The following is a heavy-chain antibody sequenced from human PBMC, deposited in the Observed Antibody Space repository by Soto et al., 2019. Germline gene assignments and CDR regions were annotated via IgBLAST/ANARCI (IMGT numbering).Heavy chain of an antibody. Sequence: SVKVSCKASGGTFSSYAISWVRQAPGQGLEWMGGIIPIFGTANYAQKFQGRVAITADESTSTAYMELSSLRSEDTAVYYCARSVYDWGGGNYYYYYGMDVWGQGTTVTVSS. CDR1: GGTFSSYA. V-gene: IGHV1-69*13. D-gene: IGHD5-12*01. CDR2: IIPIFGTA. CDR3: ARSVYDWGGGNYYYYYGMDV. J-gene: IGHJ6*02.